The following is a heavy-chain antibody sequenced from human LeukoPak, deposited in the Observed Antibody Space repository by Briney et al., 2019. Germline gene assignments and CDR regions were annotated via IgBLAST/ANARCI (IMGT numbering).Heavy chain of an antibody. V-gene: IGHV3-9*01. CDR3: AKDRAVAGTWGFDF. Sequence: PGGSLRLSCAASGFTFDDYAMHWVRQAPGKGLEWVSGISWNSDKIAYADSVKGRFTISRDNAKKSLYLQVNSLRGEDTALYYCAKDRAVAGTWGFDFWGQGTLVTVSS. J-gene: IGHJ4*02. CDR2: ISWNSDKI. CDR1: GFTFDDYA. D-gene: IGHD6-19*01.